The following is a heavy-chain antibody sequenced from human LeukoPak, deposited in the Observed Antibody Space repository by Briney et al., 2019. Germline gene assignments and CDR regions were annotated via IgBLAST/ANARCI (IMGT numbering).Heavy chain of an antibody. CDR2: IYHSGST. V-gene: IGHV4-38-2*02. CDR3: ASYIVVVPAATGGAFDI. D-gene: IGHD2-2*01. Sequence: SETLSLTRTVSGYSISSGYYWGWIRQPLGKGLEWIGSIYHSGSTYYNPSLKSRVTISVDTSKNQFSLKLSSVTAADTAVYYCASYIVVVPAATGGAFDIWGQGTMVTVSS. CDR1: GYSISSGYY. J-gene: IGHJ3*02.